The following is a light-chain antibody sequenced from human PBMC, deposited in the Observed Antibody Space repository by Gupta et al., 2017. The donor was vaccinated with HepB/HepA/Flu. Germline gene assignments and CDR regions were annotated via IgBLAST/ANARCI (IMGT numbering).Light chain of an antibody. V-gene: IGLV1-44*01. J-gene: IGLJ2*01. CDR3: AAWDDSLNGVA. CDR1: SSNIGSNA. Sequence: QSVLTQPPSASGTPGQRVPISCSGSSSNIGSNAVNWYQQLPGTTPNLLIYNNNQRPSGVPDQFSGSKSGTSASLAIRGLQSEDEADYYCAAWDDSLNGVAFGGGTKLTVL. CDR2: NNN.